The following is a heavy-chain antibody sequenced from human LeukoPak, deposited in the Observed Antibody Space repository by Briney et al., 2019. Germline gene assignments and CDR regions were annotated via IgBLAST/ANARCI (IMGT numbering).Heavy chain of an antibody. V-gene: IGHV1-69*05. D-gene: IGHD3-10*01. CDR2: IIPIFGTA. CDR3: AREGTGRYYGSGSYYTVY. Sequence: ASVKVSCKASGGTFSSYAISWVRQAPGQGLEWMGGIIPIFGTANYAQKFQGRVTITTDESTSTAYMELSSLRSEDTAGYYCAREGTGRYYGSGSYYTVYWGQGTLVTVSS. J-gene: IGHJ4*02. CDR1: GGTFSSYA.